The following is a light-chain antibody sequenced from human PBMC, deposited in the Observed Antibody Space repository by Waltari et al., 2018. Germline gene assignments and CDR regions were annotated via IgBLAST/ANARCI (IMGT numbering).Light chain of an antibody. CDR1: QFVGNS. CDR2: DAA. V-gene: IGKV1-16*02. Sequence: DIQMTQSPSSLSASVGDRVTITCRASQFVGNSLAWFQQKPGKAPKSLIYDAARLQTGVPSKFSPSGSGTDFTLTITRLQPEDFATYYCQQYESYPYTFGQGTKLEIK. CDR3: QQYESYPYT. J-gene: IGKJ2*01.